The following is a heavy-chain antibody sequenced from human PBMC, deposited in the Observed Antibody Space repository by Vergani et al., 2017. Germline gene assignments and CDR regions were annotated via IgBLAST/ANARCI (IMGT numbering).Heavy chain of an antibody. V-gene: IGHV3-30*02. J-gene: IGHJ4*02. CDR3: RMGSAGTSLFDY. Sequence: QVQLVESGGGVVQPGGSLRLSCAASGFTFSSYGMHWVRQAPGKGLEWVAFIRYDGSNKYYADSVKGRFTIYRDTSKNTLYLQMNSLRAEDTAVYYCRMGSAGTSLFDYWDQGTLVIVSS. CDR2: IRYDGSNK. D-gene: IGHD6-13*01. CDR1: GFTFSSYG.